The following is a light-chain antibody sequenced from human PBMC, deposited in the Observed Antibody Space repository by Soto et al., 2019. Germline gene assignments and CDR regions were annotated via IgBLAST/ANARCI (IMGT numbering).Light chain of an antibody. CDR2: DAS. J-gene: IGKJ2*01. CDR1: QTTNTW. CDR3: QQYISYPYT. V-gene: IGKV1-5*01. Sequence: DIQMTQFPSTLSASVGDRVTITCRASQTTNTWLAWYQQKPGTAPKLLIYDASSLEGGVPSRFSASGSGTEFTLTISSLQPDDLAKYYGQQYISYPYTFGQGTKVEVK.